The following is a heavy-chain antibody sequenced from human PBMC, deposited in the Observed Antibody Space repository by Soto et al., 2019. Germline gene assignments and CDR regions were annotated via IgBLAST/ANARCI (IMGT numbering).Heavy chain of an antibody. CDR1: GDTFKNCV. CDR3: AAELGFGKLSVV. D-gene: IGHD3-10*01. CDR2: IIPLFGTT. Sequence: QVQVVQSGVEVRRPGSSVKVSCKASGDTFKNCVISWVRQAPGQGLEWMGGIIPLFGTTDFAQRFQGRLTITTDESTSPASMEPSRPRSEDTATYFCAAELGFGKLSVVWGQGTTVIVSS. V-gene: IGHV1-69*01. J-gene: IGHJ6*02.